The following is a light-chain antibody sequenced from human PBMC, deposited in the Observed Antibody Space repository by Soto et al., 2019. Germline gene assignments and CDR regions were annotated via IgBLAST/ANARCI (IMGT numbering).Light chain of an antibody. CDR2: SAS. J-gene: IGKJ5*01. CDR3: QQYNNWPPST. Sequence: ETVMAQYPATLSLSPGETATLSCRASQSVRSKLAWYQQKPGQGPRLLIHSASTRATGIPARFSGSGSGTEFTLTISSLQSEDFAVYYCQQYNNWPPSTFGQGTRLAIK. V-gene: IGKV3-15*01. CDR1: QSVRSK.